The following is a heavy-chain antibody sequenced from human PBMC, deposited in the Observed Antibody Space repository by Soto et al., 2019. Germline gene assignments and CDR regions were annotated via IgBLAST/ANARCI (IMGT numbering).Heavy chain of an antibody. Sequence: GGSLRLSCAASGFTFSRYGMHWVRQAPGKGLEWVAIISYDGSNKYYADSVKGRFTISRDDSKNTLYLQMNSLRAEDTAVYYCAKDGEALYYYDTSGPKTWFDPWGLGTLVTVSS. CDR2: ISYDGSNK. CDR1: GFTFSRYG. CDR3: AKDGEALYYYDTSGPKTWFDP. J-gene: IGHJ5*02. V-gene: IGHV3-30*18. D-gene: IGHD3-22*01.